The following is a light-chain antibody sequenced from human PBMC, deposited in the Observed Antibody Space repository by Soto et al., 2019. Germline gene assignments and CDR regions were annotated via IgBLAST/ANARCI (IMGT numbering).Light chain of an antibody. Sequence: QSVLTQPPSASGSPGQSVTISCTGTSSDVGGYNYVYWYQQHPGKAPKLMIYGVTKRPSGVPDRFSGSKSGNTASLTVSGLQAEDEADYYCSSYADSNSYVFGTGTKLTVL. CDR3: SSYADSNSYV. V-gene: IGLV2-8*01. J-gene: IGLJ1*01. CDR1: SSDVGGYNY. CDR2: GVT.